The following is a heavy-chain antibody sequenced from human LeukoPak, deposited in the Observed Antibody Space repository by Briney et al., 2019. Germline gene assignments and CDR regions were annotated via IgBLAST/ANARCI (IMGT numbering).Heavy chain of an antibody. V-gene: IGHV1-2*02. J-gene: IGHJ3*02. Sequence: ASVKVSCKASGYTFASYGISWVRQAPGQGLEWMGWINPNSGGTNYAQKFQGRVTMTRDTSISTAYMELSRLRSDDTAVYYCAREVSSDDAFDIWGQGTMVTVSS. CDR1: GYTFASYG. D-gene: IGHD6-6*01. CDR2: INPNSGGT. CDR3: AREVSSDDAFDI.